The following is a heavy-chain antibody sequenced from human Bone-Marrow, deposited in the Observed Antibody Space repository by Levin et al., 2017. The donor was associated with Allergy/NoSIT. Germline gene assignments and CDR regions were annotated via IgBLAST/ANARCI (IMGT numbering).Heavy chain of an antibody. J-gene: IGHJ5*02. CDR1: GFPFSRYA. V-gene: IGHV3-30-3*01. Sequence: LSLTCAASGFPFSRYAMHWVRQAPGKGLEWVAVISYDGNEKYYADSVKGRFTFSRDNSKNTLYLQMSSLTAEDTAIYYCARASSPYTSGWYDDWGQGTLVTVSS. D-gene: IGHD6-19*01. CDR3: ARASSPYTSGWYDD. CDR2: ISYDGNEK.